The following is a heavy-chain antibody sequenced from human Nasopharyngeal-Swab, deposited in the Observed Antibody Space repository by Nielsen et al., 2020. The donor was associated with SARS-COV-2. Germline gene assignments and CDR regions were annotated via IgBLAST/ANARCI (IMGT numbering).Heavy chain of an antibody. J-gene: IGHJ4*02. Sequence: GGSLRLSCAASGFTFSHAWMSWFRQAPGKGLEWVGLIKSKTDGGTTDYAAPVKGRFTISRDDSKNTLYLQMNSLRAEDTAVYYCARDEAPWELPRGVDYWGQGALVTVSS. CDR3: ARDEAPWELPRGVDY. CDR1: GFTFSHAW. V-gene: IGHV3-15*01. CDR2: IKSKTDGGTT. D-gene: IGHD1-26*01.